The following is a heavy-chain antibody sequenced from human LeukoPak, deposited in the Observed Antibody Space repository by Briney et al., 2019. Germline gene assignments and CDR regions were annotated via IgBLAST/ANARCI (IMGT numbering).Heavy chain of an antibody. CDR3: ATFRFLGT. D-gene: IGHD3-3*01. Sequence: GGSLRLSCAASGNYWMHWVRQVPGKGLVWVSHINSDGSWTSYADSVKGRFTISKDNAKNSLYLQMNSLRAEDTAIYYCATFRFLGTWGQGTMVTVSP. CDR1: GNYW. V-gene: IGHV3-74*01. J-gene: IGHJ3*01. CDR2: INSDGSWT.